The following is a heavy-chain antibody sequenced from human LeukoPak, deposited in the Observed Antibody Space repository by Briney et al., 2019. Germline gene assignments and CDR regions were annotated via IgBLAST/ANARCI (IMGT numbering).Heavy chain of an antibody. CDR1: GGSISSSSYY. CDR2: IYYSGST. Sequence: PSETLSLTCTVSGGSISSSSYYWGWIRQPPGKGLEWIGSIYYSGSTYYNPSLKSRVTISVDTSKNQFSLKLSSVTAADTAVYYCARDHLAAAGTGYYYYGMDVWGQGTTVTVSS. V-gene: IGHV4-39*07. J-gene: IGHJ6*02. CDR3: ARDHLAAAGTGYYYYGMDV. D-gene: IGHD6-13*01.